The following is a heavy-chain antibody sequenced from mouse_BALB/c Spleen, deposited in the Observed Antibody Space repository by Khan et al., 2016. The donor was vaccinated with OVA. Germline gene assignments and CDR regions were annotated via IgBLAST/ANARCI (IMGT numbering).Heavy chain of an antibody. J-gene: IGHJ3*01. V-gene: IGHV1-7*01. CDR3: ARRDLYDLFAY. CDR1: GYTFTAYW. CDR2: IDPSTGYT. Sequence: QVQLQQSGAELAKPGASVKMSCKASGYTFTAYWIHWVKQRPGQGLEWIGYIDPSTGYTEYNQKFKDKATLTTDKSSSTAYMQLSSLTSEDSAVYYCARRDLYDLFAYWGQGTLVTVSA. D-gene: IGHD2-3*01.